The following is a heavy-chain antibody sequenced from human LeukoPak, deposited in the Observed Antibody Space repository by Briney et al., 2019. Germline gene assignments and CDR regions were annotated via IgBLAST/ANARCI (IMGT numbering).Heavy chain of an antibody. J-gene: IGHJ6*02. CDR1: GGPISSYY. CDR3: ARGLPRRRYGMDV. CDR2: IYTSGAA. D-gene: IGHD1-14*01. Sequence: SETLSLTCTVSGGPISSYYWSWLRQPPGKALEWIGYIYTSGAANYNPSLKSRVTISVATSKNQFSLNVRSVTAADTAVYYCARGLPRRRYGMDVWGQGTTVTVSS. V-gene: IGHV4-4*09.